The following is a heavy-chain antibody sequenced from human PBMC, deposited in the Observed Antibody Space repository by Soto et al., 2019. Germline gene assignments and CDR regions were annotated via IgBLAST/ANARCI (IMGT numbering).Heavy chain of an antibody. V-gene: IGHV4-59*08. CDR3: ARRWGAAVDY. CDR2: IYYSGST. CDR1: GGSISSYY. Sequence: QVQLQEWGPGLVKPSETQSLTCTVSGGSISSYYWSWIRQPPGKGLEWIGYIYYSGSTNYNPSLKSRVTISVDTSKNQFSLKLSSVTAADTAVYYCARRWGAAVDYWGQGTLVTVSS. D-gene: IGHD1-26*01. J-gene: IGHJ4*02.